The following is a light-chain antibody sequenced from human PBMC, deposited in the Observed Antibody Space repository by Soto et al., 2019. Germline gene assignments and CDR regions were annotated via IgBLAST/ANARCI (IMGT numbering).Light chain of an antibody. CDR3: QQYGTSPFT. J-gene: IGKJ5*01. Sequence: EVVLTQSPGTLSLSPGERATLSCRTSQTISSSFLAWYQQTPGQAPRLLIHTASSRATGIPDRFRGSGYGTDFTLTISGLEPEDFAVYHCQQYGTSPFTFGQGTRREIK. V-gene: IGKV3-20*01. CDR1: QTISSSF. CDR2: TAS.